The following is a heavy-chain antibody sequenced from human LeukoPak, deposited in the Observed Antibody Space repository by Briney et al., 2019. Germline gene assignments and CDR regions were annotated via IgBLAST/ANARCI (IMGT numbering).Heavy chain of an antibody. V-gene: IGHV4-59*08. CDR3: ARHLRGEQQLSGFDY. Sequence: SETLSLTCTVSGGSISSYYWSWIRQPPGKGPEWIGYIYYSGSTKYNPSLRSRVTISADTSKNQFSLKLSSVTAADTAVYYCARHLRGEQQLSGFDYWGQGTPVTVSS. J-gene: IGHJ4*02. CDR1: GGSISSYY. CDR2: IYYSGST. D-gene: IGHD6-13*01.